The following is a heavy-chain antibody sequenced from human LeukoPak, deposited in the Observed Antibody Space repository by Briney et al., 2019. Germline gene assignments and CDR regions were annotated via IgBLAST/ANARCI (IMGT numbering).Heavy chain of an antibody. CDR1: GYSISDFYC. J-gene: IGHJ5*02. D-gene: IGHD3-10*01. V-gene: IGHV4-38-2*02. CDR2: IYQSGSS. Sequence: SETLSLTCTVSGYSISDFYCWGWIRPPPGKGLEWIGNIYQSGSSHYNPSLKSRVTISVDTSKNQFSLTLSSVTAADTAVYYCASSYGSGSYFLTWGQGTLVTVSS. CDR3: ASSYGSGSYFLT.